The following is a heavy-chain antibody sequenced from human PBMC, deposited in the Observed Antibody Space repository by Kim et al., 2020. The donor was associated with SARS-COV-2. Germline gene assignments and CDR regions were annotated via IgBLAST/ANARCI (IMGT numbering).Heavy chain of an antibody. CDR3: AREALVDDSSGYLDY. J-gene: IGHJ4*02. D-gene: IGHD3-22*01. V-gene: IGHV4-31*02. Sequence: PSRKSRVTISVDTAKNQFSLKLSSVTAADTAVYYCAREALVDDSSGYLDYWGQGTLVTVSS.